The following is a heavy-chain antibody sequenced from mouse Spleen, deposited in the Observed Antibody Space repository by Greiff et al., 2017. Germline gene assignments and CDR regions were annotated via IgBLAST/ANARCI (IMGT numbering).Heavy chain of an antibody. Sequence: VQLQQSGPELVKPGASVKISCKASGYTFTDYYMNWVKQSHGKSLEWIGDINPNNGGTSYNQKFKGKATLTVDKSSSTAYMELRSLTSEDSAVYYCATYYYGSSLYWYFDVWGAGTTVTVSS. J-gene: IGHJ1*01. V-gene: IGHV1-26*01. D-gene: IGHD1-1*01. CDR3: ATYYYGSSLYWYFDV. CDR2: INPNNGGT. CDR1: GYTFTDYY.